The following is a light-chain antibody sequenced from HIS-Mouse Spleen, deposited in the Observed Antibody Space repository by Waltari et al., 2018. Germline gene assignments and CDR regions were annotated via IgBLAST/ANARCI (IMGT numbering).Light chain of an antibody. V-gene: IGLV3-10*01. CDR3: YSTDSSGNHRV. CDR2: EDS. Sequence: SYELTQPPSVSVSPGQTARITCSGDALPKKYAYWYQQKSCQAPGLVIYEDSKRPSGIPGGFSGCSSQTMATLTISVAQVEDEADYYCYSTDSSGNHRVFGGGTKLTVL. J-gene: IGLJ2*01. CDR1: ALPKKY.